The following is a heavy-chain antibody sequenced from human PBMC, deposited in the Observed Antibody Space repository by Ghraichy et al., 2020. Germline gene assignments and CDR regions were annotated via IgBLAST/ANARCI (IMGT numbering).Heavy chain of an antibody. CDR1: GFTFSSHA. CDR3: AKNPYGSGAHWFDP. V-gene: IGHV3-23*01. CDR2: ISGSAGST. Sequence: GGSLRLSCAASGFTFSSHAMSWVRQAPGKGLEWVSTISGSAGSTYYADSVKGRFTISRDNSKNTLHLQMNSLRAEDTAVYYCAKNPYGSGAHWFDPWGQGALVTVSS. D-gene: IGHD3-10*01. J-gene: IGHJ5*02.